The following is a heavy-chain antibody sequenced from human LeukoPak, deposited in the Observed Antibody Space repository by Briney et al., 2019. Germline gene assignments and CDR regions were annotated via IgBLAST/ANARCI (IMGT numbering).Heavy chain of an antibody. J-gene: IGHJ4*02. CDR2: IYTSGST. CDR1: GGSISSYY. D-gene: IGHD3-9*01. Sequence: SETLSLTCTVSGGSISSYYWSWIRQPAGKGLEWIGRIYTSGSTNYNPSLKSRVTMSVDTSKNQFSLKLSSVTAADTAVYYCAKYGDILTGYPYYFDYWGQGTLVTVSS. CDR3: AKYGDILTGYPYYFDY. V-gene: IGHV4-4*07.